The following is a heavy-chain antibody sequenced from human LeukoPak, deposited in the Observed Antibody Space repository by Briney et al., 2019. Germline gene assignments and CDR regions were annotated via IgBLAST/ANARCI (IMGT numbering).Heavy chain of an antibody. CDR3: ARPASRGVGRYFDL. J-gene: IGHJ2*01. Sequence: GGSLRLSCAASGFTFSNYAMSWVRQAPGKGLEWVSALSGSGDNTYYADSVKGRFTISRDNSKNTLYLQMNSVRAEDTALYYCARPASRGVGRYFDLWGRGSLVTVSS. D-gene: IGHD3-10*01. V-gene: IGHV3-23*01. CDR2: LSGSGDNT. CDR1: GFTFSNYA.